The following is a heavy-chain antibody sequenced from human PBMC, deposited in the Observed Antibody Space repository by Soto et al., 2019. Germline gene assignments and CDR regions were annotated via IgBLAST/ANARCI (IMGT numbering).Heavy chain of an antibody. CDR3: ARDLVAARYFDY. CDR2: IYYSGST. V-gene: IGHV4-31*03. D-gene: IGHD6-6*01. J-gene: IGHJ4*02. Sequence: PSETLSLTCTVSGGPISSGGYYWSWIRQHPGKGLEWIGYIYYSGSTYYNPSLKSRVTISVDTSKNQFSLKLSSVTAADTAVYYWARDLVAARYFDYWGQGTLVTVSS. CDR1: GGPISSGGYY.